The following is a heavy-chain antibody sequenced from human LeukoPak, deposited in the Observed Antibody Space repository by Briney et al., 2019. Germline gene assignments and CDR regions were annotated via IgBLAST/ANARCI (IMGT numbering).Heavy chain of an antibody. J-gene: IGHJ6*03. CDR3: ARHVEWFGELFNYYYYMDV. Sequence: SETLSLTCTVSGGSISSDYWSWIRQPPGKGLEWIGSIYYSGSTYYNPSLKSRVTISVDTSKNQFSLKLSSVTAADTAVYYCARHVEWFGELFNYYYYMDVWGKGTTVTISS. D-gene: IGHD3-10*01. CDR1: GGSISSDY. V-gene: IGHV4-59*05. CDR2: IYYSGST.